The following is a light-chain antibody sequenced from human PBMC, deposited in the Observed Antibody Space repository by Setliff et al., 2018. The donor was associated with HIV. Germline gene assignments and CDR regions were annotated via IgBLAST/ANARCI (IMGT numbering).Light chain of an antibody. Sequence: SALAQPASVSGSPGQSITISCIGTSSDVGGYDFVSWYQQSPGKAPNLIIFYISERPSGVSHRFSASKSGNTASLTISGLQTEDEANYFCASYRSPATYVFGIGTKVTVL. CDR2: YIS. CDR1: SSDVGGYDF. V-gene: IGLV2-14*03. J-gene: IGLJ1*01. CDR3: ASYRSPATYV.